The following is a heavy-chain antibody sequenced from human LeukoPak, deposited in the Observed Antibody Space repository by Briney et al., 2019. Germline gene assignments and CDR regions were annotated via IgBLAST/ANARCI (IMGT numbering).Heavy chain of an antibody. V-gene: IGHV1-2*02. CDR1: GYTFTDYY. D-gene: IGHD3-10*01. J-gene: IGHJ4*02. Sequence: ASVKVSCKASGYTFTDYYMHWVRQAPGQGLEWMGWINPNSGGTNYAQKFQGRVTMTRDTSISTAYMDLSRPRSDDTAVYYCARLDLWFGELEWGTFDCWGQGTLVTVSS. CDR2: INPNSGGT. CDR3: ARLDLWFGELEWGTFDC.